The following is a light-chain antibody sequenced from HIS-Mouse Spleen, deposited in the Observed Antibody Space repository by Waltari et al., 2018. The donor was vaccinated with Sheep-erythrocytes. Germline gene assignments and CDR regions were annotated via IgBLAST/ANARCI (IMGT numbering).Light chain of an antibody. Sequence: QSALTQPASVSGSPGQSITIPCTATSSAVGSYTLVSWYQQHPGKAPKLMIYEGSKRPSGVSNRFSGSKSGNTASLTISGLQAEDEADYYCCSYAGSSTPWVFGGGTKLTVL. J-gene: IGLJ3*02. V-gene: IGLV2-23*01. CDR1: SSAVGSYTL. CDR3: CSYAGSSTPWV. CDR2: EGS.